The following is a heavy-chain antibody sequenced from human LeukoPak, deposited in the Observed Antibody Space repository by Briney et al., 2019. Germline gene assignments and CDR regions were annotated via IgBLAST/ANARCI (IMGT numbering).Heavy chain of an antibody. V-gene: IGHV3-9*01. CDR2: ISWNRGSI. D-gene: IGHD6-19*01. J-gene: IGHJ6*02. CDR3: AKSKAVATYYYGMDV. Sequence: GGSLRLSCAASGFTFSSYAMNWVRQAPVKGLEWVSGISWNRGSIGYADSVKGRFTISRDNAKNSLYLQMNSLRAEDTALYYCAKSKAVATYYYGMDVWGQGTTVTVSS. CDR1: GFTFSSYA.